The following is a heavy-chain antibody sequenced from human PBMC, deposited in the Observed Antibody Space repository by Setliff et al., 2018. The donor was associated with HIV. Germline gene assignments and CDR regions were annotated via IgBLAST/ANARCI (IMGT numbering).Heavy chain of an antibody. J-gene: IGHJ3*02. Sequence: GASVKVSCKASGYTFTSYGISWVRQAPGQGLGWMGWISAYNGNTNYAQKLQGRVTMTTDTSTSTAYLEVNGLKSDDTAVYYCARDYIHVFDIWGQGTMVTVS. V-gene: IGHV1-18*01. CDR1: GYTFTSYG. CDR2: ISAYNGNT. CDR3: ARDYIHVFDI.